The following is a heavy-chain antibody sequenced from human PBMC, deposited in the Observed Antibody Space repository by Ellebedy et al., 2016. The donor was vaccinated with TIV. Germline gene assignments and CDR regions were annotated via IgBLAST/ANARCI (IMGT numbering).Heavy chain of an antibody. V-gene: IGHV4-59*01. CDR2: IYYSGST. CDR1: GGSISSYY. Sequence: MPSETLSLTCTVSGGSISSYYWSWIRQPPGKGLEWIGYIYYSGSTNYNPSLKSRVTISVDPSKNQFYLKLRSVPAADTAVYYCARSTRGFGDFDYWGQGTLVTVSS. D-gene: IGHD3-10*01. J-gene: IGHJ4*02. CDR3: ARSTRGFGDFDY.